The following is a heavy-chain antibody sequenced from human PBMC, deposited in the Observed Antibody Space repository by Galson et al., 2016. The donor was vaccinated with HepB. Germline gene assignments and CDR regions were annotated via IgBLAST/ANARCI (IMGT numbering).Heavy chain of an antibody. CDR2: MYSAGNT. D-gene: IGHD3-10*01. Sequence: SLRLSCAASGFIVSSNYMSWVRHAPGKGLEWVSVMYSAGNTYYADSVQGRFTISRDNSKNTLFLQMNSLRVEDTAVYYCVRGGFGELLLFDYWGQGTLVTVSS. CDR3: VRGGFGELLLFDY. CDR1: GFIVSSNY. V-gene: IGHV3-53*01. J-gene: IGHJ4*02.